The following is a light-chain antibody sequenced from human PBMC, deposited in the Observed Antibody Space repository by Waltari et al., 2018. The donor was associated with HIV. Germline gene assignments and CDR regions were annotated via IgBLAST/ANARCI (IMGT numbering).Light chain of an antibody. J-gene: IGKJ3*01. CDR3: QQYNNWPPLT. V-gene: IGKV3-15*01. CDR1: QSVSSN. CDR2: GAS. Sequence: EIVMTQSPATLSVSPGERATLSCRASQSVSSNLPWYQQKPGQAPRILIYGASTRATGIPARFSGSGSGTEFTLTISSLQSEDFAVYYCQQYNNWPPLTFGPGTKVDIK.